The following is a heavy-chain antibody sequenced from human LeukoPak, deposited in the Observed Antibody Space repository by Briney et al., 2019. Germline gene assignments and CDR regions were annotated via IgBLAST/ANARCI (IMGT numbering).Heavy chain of an antibody. V-gene: IGHV4-39*01. J-gene: IGHJ4*02. CDR3: ASQYSGYEDY. Sequence: KPSETLSLTCTVSGGSISSRSYYWGWIRQPPGKGLEWPGSIYYSGSTYYNPSLKSRVTISVHTSKHQFSLKLSSVTAADTAVYYRASQYSGYEDYWGQGTLVTVSS. D-gene: IGHD5-12*01. CDR2: IYYSGST. CDR1: GGSISSRSYY.